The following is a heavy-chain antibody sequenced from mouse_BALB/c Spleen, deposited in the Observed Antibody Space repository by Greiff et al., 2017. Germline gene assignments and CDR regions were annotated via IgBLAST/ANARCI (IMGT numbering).Heavy chain of an antibody. CDR1: GFNIKDYY. Sequence: DVKLQESGAELVRPGALVKLSCKASGFNIKDYYMHWVKQRPEQGLAWIGWIDPENGNTIYDPKFQGKASITADTSSNTAYLQLSSLTSEDTAVYYCARGGYYGSSPAWFAYWGQGTLVTVSA. CDR2: IDPENGNT. CDR3: ARGGYYGSSPAWFAY. V-gene: IGHV14-1*02. J-gene: IGHJ3*01. D-gene: IGHD1-1*01.